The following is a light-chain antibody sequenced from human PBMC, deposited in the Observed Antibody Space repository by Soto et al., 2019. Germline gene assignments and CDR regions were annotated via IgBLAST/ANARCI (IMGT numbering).Light chain of an antibody. CDR3: QQYHTYPWT. CDR1: QSLRFW. J-gene: IGKJ1*01. V-gene: IGKV1-5*03. CDR2: MVS. Sequence: DIQMTQSPSTLSASVGDRVTITCRASQSLRFWLAWFQQKPGKAPRLLIYMVSKLASGVPERFSGSESGTEITLTISSLQPDDFATYYCQQYHTYPWTFGQGTKVEI.